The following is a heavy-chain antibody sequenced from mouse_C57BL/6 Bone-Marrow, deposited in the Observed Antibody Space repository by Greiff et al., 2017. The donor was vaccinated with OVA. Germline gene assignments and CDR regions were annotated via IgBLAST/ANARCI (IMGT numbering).Heavy chain of an antibody. V-gene: IGHV1-53*01. Sequence: VQLQQPGTELVKPGASVKLSCKASGYTFTSYWMHWVKQRPGQGLEWIGNINPSNGGSNYNEKFKSKATLTVDKSSSTAYMQLSSLTSEDSAVYDCARSEYYGSLFAYWGQGTLVTVAA. CDR1: GYTFTSYW. CDR2: INPSNGGS. J-gene: IGHJ3*01. CDR3: ARSEYYGSLFAY. D-gene: IGHD1-1*01.